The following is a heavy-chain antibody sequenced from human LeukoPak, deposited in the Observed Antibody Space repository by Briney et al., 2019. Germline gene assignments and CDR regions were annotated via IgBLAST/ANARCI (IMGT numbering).Heavy chain of an antibody. CDR1: SASICSYS. D-gene: IGHD3-3*01. CDR3: ARHFLTIFALNWFDP. J-gene: IGHJ5*02. Sequence: SVTLSLTCTVSSASICSYSWSWNPHPARKGLEWIGSIYTTGSTNYNPSLNSRVTMSVDTSKNHFSLKLSFVTAADTAVYYCARHFLTIFALNWFDPWGQGTLVTVSS. CDR2: IYTTGST. V-gene: IGHV4-4*07.